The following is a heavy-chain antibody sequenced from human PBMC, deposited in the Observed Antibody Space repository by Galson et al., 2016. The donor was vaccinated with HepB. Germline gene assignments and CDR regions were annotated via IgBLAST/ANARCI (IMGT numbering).Heavy chain of an antibody. CDR2: IYWDGDK. Sequence: PALVKPTQTLTLTCTFSGFSLNTSGVGVGWIRQPPGKALEWLALIYWDGDKRYSPSLKNRITITKDTSKNQVALTMTNMDPVDTAKYYCSHRLHWWSILGYYFDLWGQGMLVTVSS. D-gene: IGHD2-8*02. CDR3: SHRLHWWSILGYYFDL. CDR1: GFSLNTSGVG. V-gene: IGHV2-5*02. J-gene: IGHJ4*02.